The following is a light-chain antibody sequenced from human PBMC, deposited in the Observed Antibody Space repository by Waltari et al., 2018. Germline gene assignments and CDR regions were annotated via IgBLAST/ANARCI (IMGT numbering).Light chain of an antibody. CDR1: SSNIGSNT. J-gene: IGLJ3*02. V-gene: IGLV1-44*01. CDR2: NDD. CDR3: AAWADTLKGL. Sequence: QSVLTQPPSASGAPGQRVTITCSIGSSNIGSNTVNWYQQFPGTAPKLLMFNDDQRASGVPGRFSGSRSVPSASLAISGLQSEDEATYYCAAWADTLKGLFGGGTTLTVL.